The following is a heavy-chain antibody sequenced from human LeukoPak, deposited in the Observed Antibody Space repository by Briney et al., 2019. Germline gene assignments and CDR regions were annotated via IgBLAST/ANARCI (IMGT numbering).Heavy chain of an antibody. CDR2: TYYRSTWYN. V-gene: IGHV6-1*01. J-gene: IGHJ5*02. CDR1: GDSVSSNSVT. Sequence: SQTLSLTCAISGDSVSSNSVTWNWIKQSPSRGLEWLGRTYYRSTWYNDYAVSVRGRITVNPNTSKNQFSLHLNSVTPEDTAVYYCARRLTQYDCFDPWGQGILVTVSS. D-gene: IGHD2-2*01. CDR3: ARRLTQYDCFDP.